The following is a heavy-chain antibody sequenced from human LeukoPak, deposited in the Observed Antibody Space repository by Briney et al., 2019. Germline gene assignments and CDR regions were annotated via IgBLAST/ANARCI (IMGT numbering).Heavy chain of an antibody. V-gene: IGHV1-8*01. Sequence: ASVKVSCKAPGYTFTSYDINWVRQATGQGLEWMGWMNPNSGNTGYAQKFQGRVTMTRNTSISTAYMELSSLRSEDTAVYYCARGLVKSDIVVVPAAGGFDPWGQGTLVTVSS. CDR3: ARGLVKSDIVVVPAAGGFDP. J-gene: IGHJ5*02. D-gene: IGHD2-2*01. CDR2: MNPNSGNT. CDR1: GYTFTSYD.